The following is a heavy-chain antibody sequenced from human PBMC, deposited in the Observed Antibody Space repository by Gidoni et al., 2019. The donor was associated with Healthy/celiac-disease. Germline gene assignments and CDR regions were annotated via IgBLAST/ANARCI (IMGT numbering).Heavy chain of an antibody. J-gene: IGHJ4*02. V-gene: IGHV3-21*01. CDR1: GFTFSSYS. CDR3: ARDYPYLAAAGSFDY. D-gene: IGHD6-13*01. Sequence: EVQLVESGGGLVKPGGSLRLSCAASGFTFSSYSMNWLRQGPGKGLEWVSSIISSSSYIYYADSVKGRFTISRDNAKNSLYLQMNSLRAEDTAVYYCARDYPYLAAAGSFDYWGQGTLVTVSS. CDR2: IISSSSYI.